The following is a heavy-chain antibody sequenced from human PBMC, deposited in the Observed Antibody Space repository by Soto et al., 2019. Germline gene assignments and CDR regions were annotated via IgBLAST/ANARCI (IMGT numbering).Heavy chain of an antibody. Sequence: QLHLVQSGAVVKKPGASVTVSCSASGYPVTAYYMHWVRQAPGRGLEWMGGINPATGAAKYTQTLQVRVTMTRDTPTSTVFMELSGLTSEDTAVFYCARGGGVGVAGSAAFDMWGQGTLVTVSS. CDR3: ARGGGVGVAGSAAFDM. D-gene: IGHD3-3*01. CDR1: GYPVTAYY. J-gene: IGHJ3*02. V-gene: IGHV1-2*02. CDR2: INPATGAA.